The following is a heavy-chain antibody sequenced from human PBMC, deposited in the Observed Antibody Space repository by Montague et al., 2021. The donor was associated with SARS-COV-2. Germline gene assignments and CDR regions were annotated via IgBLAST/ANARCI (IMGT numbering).Heavy chain of an antibody. J-gene: IGHJ6*02. D-gene: IGHD4-17*01. CDR1: GGSFSGYY. V-gene: IGHV4-34*01. CDR3: ARGPITVTTFYYYYGMDV. Sequence: SETLSLTCAVYGGSFSGYYWSWIRQPPGKGLEWIGEINHSGSTNCNPSLKSRVTISVDTPKNQFSLKLSSVTAADTAVYYCARGPITVTTFYYYYGMDVWGQGTTVTVSS. CDR2: INHSGST.